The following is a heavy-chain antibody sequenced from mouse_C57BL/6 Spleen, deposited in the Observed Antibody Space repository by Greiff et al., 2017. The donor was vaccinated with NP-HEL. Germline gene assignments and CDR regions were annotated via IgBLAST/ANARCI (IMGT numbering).Heavy chain of an antibody. CDR3: ARWDYYGSSYFWYFDV. Sequence: DVHLVESGGDLVKPGGSLKLSCAASGFTFSSYGMSWVRQTPDKRLEWVATISSGGSYTYYPDSVKGRFTISRDNAKNTLYLQMSSLKSEDTAMYYWARWDYYGSSYFWYFDVWGTGTTVTVSS. V-gene: IGHV5-6*01. CDR1: GFTFSSYG. CDR2: ISSGGSYT. D-gene: IGHD1-1*01. J-gene: IGHJ1*03.